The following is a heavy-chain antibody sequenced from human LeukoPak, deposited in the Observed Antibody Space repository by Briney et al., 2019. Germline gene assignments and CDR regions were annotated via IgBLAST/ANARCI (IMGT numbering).Heavy chain of an antibody. CDR1: GGSISSYY. Sequence: PSETLSLTCTVSGGSISSYYWSWIRQPPGKGLEWIGYIYYSGSTNYNPSLKSRVTISVDTSKNQFSLKLSSVTAADTAVYYCARVVGYSYGQPEYYFDYWGQGTLVTVSS. CDR2: IYYSGST. J-gene: IGHJ4*02. CDR3: ARVVGYSYGQPEYYFDY. V-gene: IGHV4-59*01. D-gene: IGHD5-18*01.